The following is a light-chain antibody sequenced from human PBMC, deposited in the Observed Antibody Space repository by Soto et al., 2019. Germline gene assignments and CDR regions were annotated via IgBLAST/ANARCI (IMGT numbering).Light chain of an antibody. Sequence: QSVLTQPPSVSGAPGQRVTISCTGTSSNIGAGYDVHWYQQLPGTAPKLLINGNINRPSGVPDRCSGSKSGTSASLAITGLQAEDEADYYCQSYDRSLSYVFGTGTKVTVL. V-gene: IGLV1-40*01. CDR3: QSYDRSLSYV. CDR1: SSNIGAGYD. CDR2: GNI. J-gene: IGLJ1*01.